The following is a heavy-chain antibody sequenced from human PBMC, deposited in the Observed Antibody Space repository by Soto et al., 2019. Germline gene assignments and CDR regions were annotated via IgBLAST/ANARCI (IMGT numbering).Heavy chain of an antibody. Sequence: PGGSLRLSCAASGFTFDDYAMHWVRQAPGKGLEWVSGITWNSGSIGYADSVKSRFTISRDNAKNSLYLQMNSLRPEDTALYYCAKGPYYDFWSGYIDYWGQGTLVTVSS. V-gene: IGHV3-9*01. J-gene: IGHJ4*01. CDR2: ITWNSGSI. CDR3: AKGPYYDFWSGYIDY. D-gene: IGHD3-3*01. CDR1: GFTFDDYA.